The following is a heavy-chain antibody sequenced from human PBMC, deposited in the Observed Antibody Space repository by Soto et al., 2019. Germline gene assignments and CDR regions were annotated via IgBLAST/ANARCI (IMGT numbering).Heavy chain of an antibody. CDR3: ARGPYYDFWSGYHNWFDP. V-gene: IGHV4-34*01. D-gene: IGHD3-3*01. J-gene: IGHJ5*02. CDR1: GGSVSGYY. CDR2: INHSGST. Sequence: TSETLSLTCTVYGGSVSGYYWSWIRQPPGKGLEWIGEINHSGSTNYNPSLKSRVTISVDTSKNQFSLKLSSVTAADTAVYYCARGPYYDFWSGYHNWFDPWGKGTLVTVSS.